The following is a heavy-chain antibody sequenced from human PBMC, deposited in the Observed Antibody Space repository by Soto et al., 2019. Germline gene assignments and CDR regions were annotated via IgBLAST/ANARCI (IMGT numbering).Heavy chain of an antibody. CDR1: GVTVSSDAYY. CDR2: IYHTGST. V-gene: IGHV4-31*03. D-gene: IGHD3-16*02. J-gene: IGHJ4*02. CDR3: ARYRFSGTKWSKFDY. Sequence: ASETLSLTCTVSGVTVSSDAYYWSWIRRPPGKGLEWIGNIYHTGSTYYSPPLKSRVDISLDRSTNQFSLRLSSVTAADTAVYYCARYRFSGTKWSKFDYWGQGTLVTVSS.